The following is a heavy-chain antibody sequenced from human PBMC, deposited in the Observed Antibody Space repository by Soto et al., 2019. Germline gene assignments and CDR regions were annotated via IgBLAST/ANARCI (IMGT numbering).Heavy chain of an antibody. J-gene: IGHJ6*02. CDR2: ISYDGDNK. CDR1: GFTFSYHA. D-gene: IGHD1-1*01. Sequence: ESGGGVVQPGRSLRLSCAASGFTFSYHALNWVRQAPGKGLEWVAVISYDGDNKYIAESVKGRFTISRDNSKNTVSLQMNSLRTEDTATYFCARGTTTSAFSAMDVWGQGTTVTVSS. V-gene: IGHV3-30-3*01. CDR3: ARGTTTSAFSAMDV.